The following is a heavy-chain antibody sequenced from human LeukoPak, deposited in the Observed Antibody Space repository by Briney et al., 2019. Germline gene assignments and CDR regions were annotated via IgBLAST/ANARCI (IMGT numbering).Heavy chain of an antibody. D-gene: IGHD3-3*01. CDR1: GFTFSSYW. V-gene: IGHV3-7*01. Sequence: GGSLRLSCAASGFTFSSYWMSWVRQAPGKGLEWVANIKQDGSEKYYVDSVKGRFTISRDNAKNSLYLQMNSLRAEDTAVYYCAKTLKDRYYDFRSGYYHYYYYMDVWGKGTTVTVSS. CDR3: AKTLKDRYYDFRSGYYHYYYYMDV. CDR2: IKQDGSEK. J-gene: IGHJ6*03.